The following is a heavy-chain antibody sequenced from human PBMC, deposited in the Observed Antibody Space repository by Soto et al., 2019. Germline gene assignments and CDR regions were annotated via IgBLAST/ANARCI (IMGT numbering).Heavy chain of an antibody. D-gene: IGHD3-3*01. V-gene: IGHV4-34*01. CDR3: ARGGAVLRFLEWFYYYGMDV. CDR2: INHSGST. J-gene: IGHJ6*02. Sequence: SETLSLTCAVYGGSFSGYYWSWIRQPPGKGLEWIGEINHSGSTNYNPSLKSRVTISVDTSKNQFSLKLSSVTAADTAVYYCARGGAVLRFLEWFYYYGMDVWGQGTTVTVSS. CDR1: GGSFSGYY.